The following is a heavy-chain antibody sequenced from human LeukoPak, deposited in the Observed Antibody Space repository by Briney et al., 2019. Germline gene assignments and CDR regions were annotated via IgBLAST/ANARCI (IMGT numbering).Heavy chain of an antibody. Sequence: GSSVKVSCKASGGTFSGYAISWVRQAPGQGLEWMGRIIPILGIANYAQKFQGRVTITADKSTSTAYMELSSLRSEDTAVYYCARDQPAVNYGSGSYKLLATLPKNWFDPWGQGTLVTVSS. V-gene: IGHV1-69*04. CDR3: ARDQPAVNYGSGSYKLLATLPKNWFDP. CDR1: GGTFSGYA. J-gene: IGHJ5*02. D-gene: IGHD3-10*01. CDR2: IIPILGIA.